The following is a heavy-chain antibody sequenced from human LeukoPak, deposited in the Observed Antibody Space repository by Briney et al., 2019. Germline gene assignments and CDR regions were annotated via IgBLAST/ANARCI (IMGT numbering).Heavy chain of an antibody. V-gene: IGHV4-61*02. D-gene: IGHD5-12*01. J-gene: IGHJ6*03. CDR2: IYTSGST. Sequence: SQTLSLXCTVSGGSISSGSYYWSWIRQPAGKGLEWIGRIYTSGSTNYNPSLKSRVTISVDTSKNQFSLKLSSVTAADTAVYYCARDREDIVATHYYYYMDVWGKGTTVTVSS. CDR3: ARDREDIVATHYYYYMDV. CDR1: GGSISSGSYY.